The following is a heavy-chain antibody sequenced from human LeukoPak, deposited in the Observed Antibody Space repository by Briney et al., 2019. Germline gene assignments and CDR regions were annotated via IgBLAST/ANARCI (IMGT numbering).Heavy chain of an antibody. D-gene: IGHD5-24*01. V-gene: IGHV7-4-1*02. Sequence: ASVKVSCKASGYTFTKYAVNWVRQAPGQGLEWMGWINTKSGGPTYAQGLTGRFVFSLDTAVNTAYLEISSLKAEDTAVYYCAREMATITEFDYWGQGTLVTVSS. CDR2: INTKSGGP. CDR1: GYTFTKYA. CDR3: AREMATITEFDY. J-gene: IGHJ4*02.